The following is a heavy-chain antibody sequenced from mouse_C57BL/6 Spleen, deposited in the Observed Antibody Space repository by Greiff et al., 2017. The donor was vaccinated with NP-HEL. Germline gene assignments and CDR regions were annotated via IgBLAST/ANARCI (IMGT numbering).Heavy chain of an antibody. J-gene: IGHJ1*03. CDR2: ISDGGSYT. Sequence: EVKLMESGGGLVKPGGSLKLSCAASGFTFSSYAMSWVRQTPEKRLEWVATISDGGSYTYYPDNVKGRFTISRDNAKNNLYLQMSHLKSEDTAMYYCARDRDSWYFDVWGTGTTVTVSS. CDR1: GFTFSSYA. CDR3: ARDRDSWYFDV. V-gene: IGHV5-4*01.